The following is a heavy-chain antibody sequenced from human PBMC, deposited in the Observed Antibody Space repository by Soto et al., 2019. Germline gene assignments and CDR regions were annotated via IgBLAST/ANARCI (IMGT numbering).Heavy chain of an antibody. Sequence: EXSVKVSCKASGYPFTSYGIIWVRQAPGQGLEWMGWISAYNGNTNYAQKLQGRVTMTTDTSTSTAYMELRSLRSDDTAVYYCAREEYSSSSWFDPWGQGTLVTVSS. CDR1: GYPFTSYG. CDR2: ISAYNGNT. CDR3: AREEYSSSSWFDP. D-gene: IGHD6-6*01. V-gene: IGHV1-18*04. J-gene: IGHJ5*02.